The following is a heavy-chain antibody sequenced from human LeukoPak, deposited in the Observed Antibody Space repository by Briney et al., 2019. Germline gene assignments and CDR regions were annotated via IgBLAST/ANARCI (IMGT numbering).Heavy chain of an antibody. V-gene: IGHV4-59*08. Sequence: SETLSLTCAVYGGSFSGYYWSWIRQPPGKGLEWIGYIYYSGSTNYNPSLKSRVTISVDTSKNQFSLKLSSVTAADTAVYYCARVGLAAADIYYFDYWGQGTLVTVSS. CDR2: IYYSGST. CDR1: GGSFSGYY. J-gene: IGHJ4*02. D-gene: IGHD6-13*01. CDR3: ARVGLAAADIYYFDY.